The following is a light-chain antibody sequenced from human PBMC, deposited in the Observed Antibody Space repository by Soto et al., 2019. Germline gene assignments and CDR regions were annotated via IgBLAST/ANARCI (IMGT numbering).Light chain of an antibody. Sequence: DILMTQSPSSVSASVGDRVTITCRASQGVSGWLAWYQQRPGKAPELLIYAVSNLQSGVPSRFSGSGSGTDFPLTISSLQPEDFATYYCQQANGFPVTFGGGTRVEMK. CDR3: QQANGFPVT. CDR2: AVS. J-gene: IGKJ4*01. V-gene: IGKV1-12*01. CDR1: QGVSGW.